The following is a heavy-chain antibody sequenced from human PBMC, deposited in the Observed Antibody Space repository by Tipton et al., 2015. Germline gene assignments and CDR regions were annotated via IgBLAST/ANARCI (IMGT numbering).Heavy chain of an antibody. D-gene: IGHD4-17*01. J-gene: IGHJ4*02. CDR1: GSSISGRNW. CDR2: IYHSGST. V-gene: IGHV4-4*02. Sequence: PGLVKPSGTLSLTCVVSGSSISGRNWWSWVRQPPGKGLEWIGEIYHSGSTNYDSALKSRVTISVDKSKNQFSLKLTSVSAADTAVYYCARMNTLTIGFDSWGQGTLITVSS. CDR3: ARMNTLTIGFDS.